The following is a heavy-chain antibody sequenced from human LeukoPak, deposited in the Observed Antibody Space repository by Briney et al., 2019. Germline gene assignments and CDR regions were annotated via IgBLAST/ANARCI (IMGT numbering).Heavy chain of an antibody. CDR1: GESFTGHS. D-gene: IGHD2-21*01. Sequence: PSETLSLTCSVYGESFTGHSWTWIRQPPGLGLEWIGEINDSRTTKYNPSLKSRVTISKDTSKNQFSLKLTSVTAADTDVYYCARAGGPGEVDYWGQGTLVTVSS. J-gene: IGHJ4*02. CDR2: INDSRTT. CDR3: ARAGGPGEVDY. V-gene: IGHV4-34*01.